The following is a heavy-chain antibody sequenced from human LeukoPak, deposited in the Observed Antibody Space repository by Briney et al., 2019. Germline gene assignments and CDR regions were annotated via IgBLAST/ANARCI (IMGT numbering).Heavy chain of an antibody. CDR1: GFTFSSYV. D-gene: IGHD2-21*01. J-gene: IGHJ5*02. Sequence: GRSLRLSCAASGFTFSSYVMHWVRQAASPRLEWVAVISYDGSNKYYAHSVKGRFTISGDNSKNTLYLQMNCLRAEDTAVYYCARDPFPGFDPWGQGTLVSVFS. CDR3: ARDPFPGFDP. V-gene: IGHV3-30-3*01. CDR2: ISYDGSNK.